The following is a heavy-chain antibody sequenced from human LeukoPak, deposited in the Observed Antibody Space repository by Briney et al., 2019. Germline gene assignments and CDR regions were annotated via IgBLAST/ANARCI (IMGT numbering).Heavy chain of an antibody. CDR2: IIPILGIA. V-gene: IGHV1-69*02. CDR3: ARGRDDFWSGYDY. J-gene: IGHJ4*02. Sequence: SVKVSCKASGGTFSSYTISWVRQAPGQGLEWMGRIIPILGIANYAQKFRGRVTITADKSTSTAYMELSSLRSEDTAVYYCARGRDDFWSGYDYWGQGTLVTVSS. CDR1: GGTFSSYT. D-gene: IGHD3-3*01.